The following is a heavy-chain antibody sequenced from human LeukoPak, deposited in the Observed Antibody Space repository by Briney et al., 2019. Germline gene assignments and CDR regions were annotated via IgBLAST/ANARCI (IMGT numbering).Heavy chain of an antibody. CDR2: IYTSGST. V-gene: IGHV4-61*02. CDR1: GGSISSGSYY. J-gene: IGHJ4*02. D-gene: IGHD5-12*01. Sequence: SETLSLTCTVSGGSISSGSYYWSWIRQPAGKGLEWIGRIYTSGSTNYNPSLESRVTISLDTSKNQFSLKLSSVTAADTAVYYCARVLGGVNIVATTERVAVAGYLPFHYFDYWGQGTLVTVSS. CDR3: ARVLGGVNIVATTERVAVAGYLPFHYFDY.